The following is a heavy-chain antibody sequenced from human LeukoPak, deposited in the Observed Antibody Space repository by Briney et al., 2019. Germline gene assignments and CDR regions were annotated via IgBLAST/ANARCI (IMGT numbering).Heavy chain of an antibody. D-gene: IGHD3-22*01. V-gene: IGHV3-33*01. CDR3: ARNNYYDSSGYRTTAYYFDY. CDR1: GFTFSSYG. J-gene: IGHJ4*02. Sequence: SGGSLRLSCAASGFTFSSYGMHWVRQAPGKGLEWVAVIWYDGINKYYADSVKGRFTISRDNSKNTLYLQMNSLRAEDTAVYYCARNNYYDSSGYRTTAYYFDYWGQGTLVTVSS. CDR2: IWYDGINK.